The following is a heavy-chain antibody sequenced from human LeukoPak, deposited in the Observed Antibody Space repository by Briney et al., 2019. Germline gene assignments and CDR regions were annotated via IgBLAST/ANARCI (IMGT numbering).Heavy chain of an antibody. CDR1: GGSFSGYY. Sequence: SETLSLTCAVYGGSFSGYYWSWIRQPPGKGLEWIGYIYYSGSTNYNPSLKSRVTISVDTSKNQFSLKLSSVTAADTAVYYCARHETPTYSSSWAPFDYWGQGTLVTVSS. V-gene: IGHV4-59*08. D-gene: IGHD6-13*01. CDR3: ARHETPTYSSSWAPFDY. CDR2: IYYSGST. J-gene: IGHJ4*02.